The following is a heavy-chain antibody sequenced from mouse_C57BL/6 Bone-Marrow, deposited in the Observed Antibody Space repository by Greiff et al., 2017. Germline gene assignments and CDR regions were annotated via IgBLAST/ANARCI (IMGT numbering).Heavy chain of an antibody. D-gene: IGHD2-2*01. Sequence: VKLMGSGPGLVQPSQSLSITCTVPGFSLTSSGVHWVRQSPGKGLEWLGVVWRGGSTDYNAAFISRLSLSKDNSKSQVFFKMNSLQADDTAIYYCARKWAMVTTGDDWGQGTTLTVSS. J-gene: IGHJ2*01. V-gene: IGHV2-2*01. CDR3: ARKWAMVTTGDD. CDR1: GFSLTSSG. CDR2: VWRGGST.